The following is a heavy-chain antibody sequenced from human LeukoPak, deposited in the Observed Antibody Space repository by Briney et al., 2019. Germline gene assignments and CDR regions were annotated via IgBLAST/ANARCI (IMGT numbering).Heavy chain of an antibody. CDR2: INPNSGGT. Sequence: GASVKVSCKASGYTFTGYYMHWVRQAPGQGLEWMGWINPNSGGTNYAQKFQGRVTMTRDTSISTAYMELSRLRSDDTAVYYCARAARSDGYRPPLAYWGRGTQSPSPQ. CDR1: GYTFTGYY. J-gene: IGHJ4*02. V-gene: IGHV1-2*02. D-gene: IGHD5-24*01. CDR3: ARAARSDGYRPPLAY.